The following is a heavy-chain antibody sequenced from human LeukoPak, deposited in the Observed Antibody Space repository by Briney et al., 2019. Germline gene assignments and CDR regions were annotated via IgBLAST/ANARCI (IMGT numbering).Heavy chain of an antibody. CDR2: IYPGDSDT. V-gene: IGHV5-51*01. Sequence: GESLKISCKGSGYSFTIYWIGCVRQMPGKGLQGMAIIYPGDSDTRYSPSFQGQVTISADKSISTAYLQWSSLKASDTAMYYCARHNATIFAVVIEGDYWGQGTLVTVSS. CDR3: ARHNATIFAVVIEGDY. D-gene: IGHD3-3*01. J-gene: IGHJ4*02. CDR1: GYSFTIYW.